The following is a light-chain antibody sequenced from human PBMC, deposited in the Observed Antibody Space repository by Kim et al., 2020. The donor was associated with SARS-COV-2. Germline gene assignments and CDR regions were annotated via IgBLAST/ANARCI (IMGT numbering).Light chain of an antibody. V-gene: IGKV1-8*01. CDR1: QDISSY. Sequence: AIRMTQSPSSFSASTGDRVTITCRASQDISSYLAWYQQKPGKAPKLLIYAASTLHSGVPSRFSGSGSGTDFTLTISCLQSEDFATYYCQQYYSYPRTFGQGTKVDIK. J-gene: IGKJ1*01. CDR2: AAS. CDR3: QQYYSYPRT.